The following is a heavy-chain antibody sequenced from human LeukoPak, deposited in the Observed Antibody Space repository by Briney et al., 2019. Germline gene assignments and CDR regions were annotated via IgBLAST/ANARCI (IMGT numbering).Heavy chain of an antibody. V-gene: IGHV3-21*01. CDR3: ARDGALRALDY. J-gene: IGHJ4*02. CDR1: GFTFSGYS. CDR2: ISSSSSYI. D-gene: IGHD3-16*01. Sequence: GGSLRLSCAASGFTFSGYSMNWVRQAPGKGLEWVSSISSSSSYIYYADSVKGRFTISRDNAKNSLYLQMNSLRAEDTAVYYCARDGALRALDYWGQGTLVTVSS.